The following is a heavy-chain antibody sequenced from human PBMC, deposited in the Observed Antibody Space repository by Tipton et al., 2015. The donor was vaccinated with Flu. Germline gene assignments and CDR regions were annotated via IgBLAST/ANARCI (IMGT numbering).Heavy chain of an antibody. Sequence: SLRLSCAASGFTFDDYAMHWVRQAPGKGLEWVSGISWNSGSIGYADSVKGRFTISRDNAENSLYLQMNSLRAEDTALYYCAKDIAAAAYYYYGMDVWGQGTTVTVSS. CDR2: ISWNSGSI. D-gene: IGHD6-13*01. CDR1: GFTFDDYA. V-gene: IGHV3-9*01. CDR3: AKDIAAAAYYYYGMDV. J-gene: IGHJ6*02.